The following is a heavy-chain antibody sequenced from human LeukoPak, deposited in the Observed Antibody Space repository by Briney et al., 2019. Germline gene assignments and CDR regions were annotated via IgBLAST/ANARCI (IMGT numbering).Heavy chain of an antibody. V-gene: IGHV1-2*02. D-gene: IGHD3-22*01. CDR2: INPNSGGA. CDR3: ASLGIGTNYDSSGYPVDY. CDR1: GCTFTSYG. Sequence: GASVKVSCKASGCTFTSYGISWVRQAPGQGLEWMGWINPNSGGANYAQKFQGRVTMTRDTSISTAYMELSRLRSDDTAVYYCASLGIGTNYDSSGYPVDYWGQGTLVTVSS. J-gene: IGHJ4*02.